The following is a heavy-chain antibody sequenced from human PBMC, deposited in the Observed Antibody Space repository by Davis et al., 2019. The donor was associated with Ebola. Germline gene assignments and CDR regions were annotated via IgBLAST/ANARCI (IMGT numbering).Heavy chain of an antibody. Sequence: ASVKVSCKASGYTFTSYGISWVRQAPGHGLEWMGWISAYNGNTNYAQKLQGRVTVTTDTSTSTAYMELRSLRSDDTAVYYCARGGDIVVVPAASLDYWGQGTLVTVSS. V-gene: IGHV1-18*01. J-gene: IGHJ4*02. CDR1: GYTFTSYG. CDR2: ISAYNGNT. CDR3: ARGGDIVVVPAASLDY. D-gene: IGHD2-2*01.